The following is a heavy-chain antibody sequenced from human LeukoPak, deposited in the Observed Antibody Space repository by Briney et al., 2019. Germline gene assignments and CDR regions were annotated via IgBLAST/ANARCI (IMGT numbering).Heavy chain of an antibody. CDR1: GFTFSSYA. CDR3: ARDGIVGDGRAFDY. J-gene: IGHJ4*02. D-gene: IGHD3-22*01. V-gene: IGHV3-23*01. CDR2: ISGSGGST. Sequence: PGGSLRLSCAASGFTFSSYAMSWVRQAPGKGLEWVSAISGSGGSTYYADSVKGRFTISRDNSKNTLYLQMNSLRAEDTAVYYCARDGIVGDGRAFDYWGQGTLVTVSS.